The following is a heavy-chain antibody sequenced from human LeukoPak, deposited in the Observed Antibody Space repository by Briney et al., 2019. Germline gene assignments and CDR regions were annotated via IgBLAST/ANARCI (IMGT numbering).Heavy chain of an antibody. J-gene: IGHJ6*03. CDR2: IYYSGST. D-gene: IGHD4-23*01. V-gene: IGHV4-39*07. CDR3: ARQSRRGGNTRGNYYMDV. Sequence: SATLSLTCTVSGGSISSSSYYWGWIRQPPGKGLEWIGSIYYSGSTYYNPSLKSRVTISVDTSKNQFSLKLSSVTAADTAVYYCARQSRRGGNTRGNYYMDVWGKGTTVTISS. CDR1: GGSISSSSYY.